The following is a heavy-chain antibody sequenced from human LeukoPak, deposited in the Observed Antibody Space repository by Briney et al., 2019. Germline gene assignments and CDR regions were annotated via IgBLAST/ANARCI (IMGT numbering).Heavy chain of an antibody. D-gene: IGHD3-22*01. V-gene: IGHV3-23*01. CDR2: ISGSGGST. Sequence: GGSLRLSCAASGFTFSSYAMSWVRQAPGKGLEWVSAISGSGGSTYYADSVKGRFTISRDNSKNTLYLQMNSLRAEDTAVYYCARDQYYDSSGYEIAYWGQGTLVTVSS. J-gene: IGHJ4*02. CDR1: GFTFSSYA. CDR3: ARDQYYDSSGYEIAY.